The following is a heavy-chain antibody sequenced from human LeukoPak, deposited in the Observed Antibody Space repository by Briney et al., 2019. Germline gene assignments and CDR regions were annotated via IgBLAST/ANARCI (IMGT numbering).Heavy chain of an antibody. CDR2: IWYDGSNK. V-gene: IGHV3-33*01. CDR1: GFTFSSYG. Sequence: GGSLRLSCAASGFTFSSYGMHWVRQAPGKGLEGVAVIWYDGSNKYYADSVKGRFTISRDNSKNTLYLQMNSLRAEDTAVYYCARASARLYYYDSSGYWGYFDYWGQGTLVTVSS. D-gene: IGHD3-22*01. CDR3: ARASARLYYYDSSGYWGYFDY. J-gene: IGHJ4*02.